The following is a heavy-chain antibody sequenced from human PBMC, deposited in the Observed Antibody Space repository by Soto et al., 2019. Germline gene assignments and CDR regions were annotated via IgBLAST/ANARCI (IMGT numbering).Heavy chain of an antibody. CDR2: INDNSVST. Sequence: GGSLRLSCTASGFTFSDYAMTWVRHAPGRGLEWVSTINDNSVSTYYADSVKGRFTISRDNSKNTLYLQMNSLRADDTALYYCAKVPFVGWEVRESDYWGQGTLVTVSS. J-gene: IGHJ4*02. CDR1: GFTFSDYA. CDR3: AKVPFVGWEVRESDY. V-gene: IGHV3-23*01. D-gene: IGHD1-26*01.